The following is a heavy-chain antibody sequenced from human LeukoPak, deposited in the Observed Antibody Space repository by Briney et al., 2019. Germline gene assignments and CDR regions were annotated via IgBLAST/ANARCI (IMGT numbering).Heavy chain of an antibody. D-gene: IGHD2-21*01. CDR2: INPNSGFA. J-gene: IGHJ5*02. CDR1: GYTFTGYY. V-gene: IGHV1-2*02. Sequence: ASVKVSCKASGYTFTGYYIHWVRQAPGQGLQWMGWINPNSGFAHYPQNFQGRLTMTRDTSISTVYMELSRLRSDDTAVYYCARDHLLFRQPPNWFDPWGQGTLVTVSS. CDR3: ARDHLLFRQPPNWFDP.